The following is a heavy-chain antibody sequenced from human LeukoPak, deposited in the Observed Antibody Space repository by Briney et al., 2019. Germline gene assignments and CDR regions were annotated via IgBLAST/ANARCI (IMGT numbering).Heavy chain of an antibody. CDR1: GFTFSNAW. D-gene: IGHD3-9*01. J-gene: IGHJ4*02. Sequence: PGGSLRLSCAASGFTFSNAWMSWVRQAPGKGLEWVGRIKSKADGGTTDYAAPVKGRFTISRDDSKNTLFLQMNSLKTEDTAVHYCTTGDILTDYKAGKYWGQGTLVTVSS. V-gene: IGHV3-15*01. CDR2: IKSKADGGTT. CDR3: TTGDILTDYKAGKY.